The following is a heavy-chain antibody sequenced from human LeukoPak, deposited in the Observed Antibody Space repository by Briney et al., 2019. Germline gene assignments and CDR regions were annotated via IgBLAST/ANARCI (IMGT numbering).Heavy chain of an antibody. D-gene: IGHD3-22*01. CDR3: AKVGQKTYYYDSSGYSLPFDY. J-gene: IGHJ4*02. V-gene: IGHV3-43*02. CDR1: GFTSDDYA. CDR2: ISGDGGST. Sequence: GGSLRLSCAASGFTSDDYAMHWVRQAPGKGLEWVSLISGDGGSTYYADSVKGRFTISRDNSKNSLYLQMNSLRTEDTALYYCAKVGQKTYYYDSSGYSLPFDYWGQGTLVTVSS.